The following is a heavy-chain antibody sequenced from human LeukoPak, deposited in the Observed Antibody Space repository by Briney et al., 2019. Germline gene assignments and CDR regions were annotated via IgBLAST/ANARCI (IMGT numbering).Heavy chain of an antibody. V-gene: IGHV3-30-3*01. CDR2: ISYDGSDE. Sequence: GGSLRLSCAASGFTFSSYAMHWVRQAPGKGLEWVAVISYDGSDEYYADSVKGRFTISRDNSKNTLYLQMNSPRAEDTAVYYCARAYYYDSGGYHYPLDYWGQGTLVTVSS. CDR1: GFTFSSYA. CDR3: ARAYYYDSGGYHYPLDY. J-gene: IGHJ4*02. D-gene: IGHD3-22*01.